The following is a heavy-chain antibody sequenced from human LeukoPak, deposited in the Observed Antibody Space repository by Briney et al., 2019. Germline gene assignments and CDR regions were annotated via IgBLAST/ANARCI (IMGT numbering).Heavy chain of an antibody. CDR3: ARDHSGWYD. V-gene: IGHV1-69*05. CDR1: GGTFSSYA. CDR2: IIPIFGTA. D-gene: IGHD6-19*01. J-gene: IGHJ4*02. Sequence: GSSVKVSCKXSGGTFSSYAISWVRQAPGQGLEWMGRIIPIFGTANYSQKLQGRVTITTDESTSTAYMELNSLRSEDTAVYYCARDHSGWYDWGQRTLVTVSS.